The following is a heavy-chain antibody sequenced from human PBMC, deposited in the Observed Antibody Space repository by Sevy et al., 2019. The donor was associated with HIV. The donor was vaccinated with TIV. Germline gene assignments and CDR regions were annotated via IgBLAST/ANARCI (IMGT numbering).Heavy chain of an antibody. CDR1: AFTFSSYA. Sequence: GGSLRLSCAASAFTFSSYAMSWVRQAPGKGLEWVSAISGSGGSTYYADSVKGRFTISRDNSKNTLYLQMNSLRAEDTAVYYCAKDLYSWELRGPDYWGQGTLVTVSS. D-gene: IGHD1-26*01. CDR3: AKDLYSWELRGPDY. V-gene: IGHV3-23*01. CDR2: ISGSGGST. J-gene: IGHJ4*02.